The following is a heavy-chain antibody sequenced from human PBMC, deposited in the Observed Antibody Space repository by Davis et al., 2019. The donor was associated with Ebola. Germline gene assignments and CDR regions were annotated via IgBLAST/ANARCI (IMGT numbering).Heavy chain of an antibody. D-gene: IGHD6-19*01. J-gene: IGHJ5*02. CDR2: ISAYNGNT. CDR1: GYTFTSYG. Sequence: AASVKVSCKASGYTFTSYGISWVRQAPGQGLEWMGWISAYNGNTNYAQKLQGRVTMTTDTSTSTAYMERRSLRSDDTAVYYCARLQVRAQIPGIAVAGRFDPWGQGTLVTVSS. CDR3: ARLQVRAQIPGIAVAGRFDP. V-gene: IGHV1-18*01.